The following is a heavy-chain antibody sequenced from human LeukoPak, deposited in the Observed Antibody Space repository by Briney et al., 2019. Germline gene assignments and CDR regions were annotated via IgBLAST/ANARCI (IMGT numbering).Heavy chain of an antibody. CDR3: AKDVGRKCSGGSCYIKNDAFDI. D-gene: IGHD2-15*01. CDR1: GFTFSSYA. V-gene: IGHV3-23*01. CDR2: ISASGGRT. Sequence: PGGSLRLSCAASGFTFSSYAMSWVRQAPGKGLEWVSVISASGGRTSYADSVKGRFTVSRDNSKNTLYLQMNSLRAEDTAVYYCAKDVGRKCSGGSCYIKNDAFDIWGQGTMVTVSS. J-gene: IGHJ3*02.